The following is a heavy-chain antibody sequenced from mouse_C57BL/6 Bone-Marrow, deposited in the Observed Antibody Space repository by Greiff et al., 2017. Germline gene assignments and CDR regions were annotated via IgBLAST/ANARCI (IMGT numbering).Heavy chain of an antibody. CDR1: GFTFSSYG. D-gene: IGHD2-4*01. CDR2: ISSGGSYP. CDR3: ARQGDYDNFDY. V-gene: IGHV5-6*01. Sequence: EVNLVESGGDLVKPGGSLKLSCAASGFTFSSYGISWVRQTPDKRLEWVATISSGGSYPYYPDSVKGRFTISRDNAKNTLYLQMSSLKSEDTAMYYCARQGDYDNFDYWGQGTTLTVSS. J-gene: IGHJ2*01.